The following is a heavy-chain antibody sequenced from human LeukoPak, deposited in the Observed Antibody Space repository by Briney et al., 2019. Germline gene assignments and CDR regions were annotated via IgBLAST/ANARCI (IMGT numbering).Heavy chain of an antibody. V-gene: IGHV4-4*07. J-gene: IGHJ5*02. D-gene: IGHD3-3*01. CDR1: GVSINDHY. CDR2: IYISGTT. CDR3: AREYDFWTGTDFSRGWLDP. Sequence: SETLSLTCSISGVSINDHYWAWIRQSAGRGLEWIGHIYISGTTDYNPSLRSRVTISLDMSKNSFSLRLTSMTAADTAVYYCAREYDFWTGTDFSRGWLDPWGQGIVVTVSS.